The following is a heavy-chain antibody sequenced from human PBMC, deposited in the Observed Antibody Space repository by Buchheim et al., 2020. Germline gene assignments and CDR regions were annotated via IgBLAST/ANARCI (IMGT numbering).Heavy chain of an antibody. D-gene: IGHD3-3*01. CDR3: AKTSGYDYYYGMDV. Sequence: QVQLVESGGGVVQPGRSLRLSCAASGFTFSSYGMHWVRQAPGKGLEWVAVISYDGSNKYYADSVKGRFTISRDNSKTTLYLQMNSLRAEDTAVYYCAKTSGYDYYYGMDVWGQGTT. J-gene: IGHJ6*02. V-gene: IGHV3-30*18. CDR2: ISYDGSNK. CDR1: GFTFSSYG.